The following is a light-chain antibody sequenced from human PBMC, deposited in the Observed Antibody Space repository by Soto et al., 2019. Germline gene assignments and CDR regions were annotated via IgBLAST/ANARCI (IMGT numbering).Light chain of an antibody. V-gene: IGLV6-57*03. Sequence: NFMLTQPHSVSESPGKTVTISCTRSSGSIASNYVQWYQQHPGSAPTSVIYEDNQRPSGVPDRFSGSIDSSSNSASLTISGLKTEDEADYYCQSYDRSNVVFGGGTQLTVL. CDR1: SGSIASNY. J-gene: IGLJ2*01. CDR2: EDN. CDR3: QSYDRSNVV.